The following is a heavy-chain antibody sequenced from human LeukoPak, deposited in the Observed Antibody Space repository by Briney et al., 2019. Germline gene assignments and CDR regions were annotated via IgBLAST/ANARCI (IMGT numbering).Heavy chain of an antibody. V-gene: IGHV3-7*01. CDR3: ARVRARNHYFDY. Sequence: GSLRLSCAASGFTFSSYWMSWVRQAPGKGLEWVANIKQDGSEKYYVDSVKGRFTISRDNAENSLYLQMNSLRAEDTAVYYCARVRARNHYFDYWGQGTLVTVSS. CDR2: IKQDGSEK. CDR1: GFTFSSYW. J-gene: IGHJ4*02. D-gene: IGHD1-14*01.